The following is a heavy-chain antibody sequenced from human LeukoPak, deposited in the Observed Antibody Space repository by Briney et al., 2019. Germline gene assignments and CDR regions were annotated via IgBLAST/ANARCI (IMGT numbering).Heavy chain of an antibody. J-gene: IGHJ6*03. CDR1: GGSISSGSYY. D-gene: IGHD3-10*01. CDR2: IYTSGST. V-gene: IGHV4-61*02. Sequence: SETLSLTCTVSGGSISSGSYYWSWIRQPAGKGLEWIGRIYTSGSTNYNPSLKSRVTISVDTSKNQFSLKLSSVTAADTAVYYCARMYYYGSGSYLHYYMDVWGKGTTVTVSS. CDR3: ARMYYYGSGSYLHYYMDV.